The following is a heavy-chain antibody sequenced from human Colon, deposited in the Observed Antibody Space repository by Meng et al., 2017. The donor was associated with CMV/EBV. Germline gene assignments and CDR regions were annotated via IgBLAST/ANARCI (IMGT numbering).Heavy chain of an antibody. Sequence: ASVKVSCKASGYTFTGYYMHWVRQAPGQGLEWMGWINPNSGGTNYAQKFQGRVTMTRDTSISTAYMELSRLRSGDTAVYYCARGPDSGSYSGLAFDIWGQGTMVTVSS. CDR3: ARGPDSGSYSGLAFDI. D-gene: IGHD1-26*01. CDR1: GYTFTGYY. CDR2: INPNSGGT. J-gene: IGHJ3*02. V-gene: IGHV1-2*02.